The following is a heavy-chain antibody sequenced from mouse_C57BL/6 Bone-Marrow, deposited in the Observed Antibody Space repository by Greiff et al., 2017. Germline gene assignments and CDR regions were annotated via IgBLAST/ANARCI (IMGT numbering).Heavy chain of an antibody. D-gene: IGHD1-1*01. V-gene: IGHV1-82*01. CDR3: AQKTYYYGTLYAMDY. J-gene: IGHJ4*01. Sequence: VQLQQSGPELVKPGASVKISCKASGYAFSSSWMNWVKQRPGKGLEWIGRIYPGDGDTNYNGKFKGKATLTADKSSSTAYMQLSSLTSEDSAVYFCAQKTYYYGTLYAMDYWGQGTSVTVSS. CDR2: IYPGDGDT. CDR1: GYAFSSSW.